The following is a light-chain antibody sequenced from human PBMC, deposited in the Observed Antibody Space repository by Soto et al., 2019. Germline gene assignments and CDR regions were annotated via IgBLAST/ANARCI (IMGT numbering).Light chain of an antibody. CDR3: QQRSNWPPKT. Sequence: EIVLTQSPGTLSLSPGERATLSCRASQSVSSSYLAWYQQKPGQPPRLLIYGASSRATGIPDRFSGSGSGTDFTLTISRLEPEDFAVYYCQQRSNWPPKTFGQGTKLEIK. J-gene: IGKJ2*01. V-gene: IGKV3D-20*02. CDR2: GAS. CDR1: QSVSSSY.